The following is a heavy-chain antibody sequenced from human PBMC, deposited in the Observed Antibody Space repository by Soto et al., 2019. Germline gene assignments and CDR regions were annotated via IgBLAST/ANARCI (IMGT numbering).Heavy chain of an antibody. Sequence: EVQLVESGGGLVQPGGSLRLSCAASGFTFSSYAMHWVRQAPGKGLEYVSAISSNGGSTYYANSVKGRFTISRDNSKNTLYVQMGSLRAEDMAVYYCAREECGGDCYPGQAAFDIWGQGTMVTVSS. CDR1: GFTFSSYA. D-gene: IGHD2-21*02. J-gene: IGHJ3*02. CDR2: ISSNGGST. V-gene: IGHV3-64*01. CDR3: AREECGGDCYPGQAAFDI.